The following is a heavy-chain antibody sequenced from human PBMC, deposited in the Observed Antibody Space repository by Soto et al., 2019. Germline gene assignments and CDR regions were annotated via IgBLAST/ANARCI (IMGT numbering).Heavy chain of an antibody. J-gene: IGHJ3*02. CDR3: ARHSMVTPPSDAFDI. Sequence: PGESLKISCKGSGYSFTIYWIGWVRQMPGKGLEWMGIIYPGDSDTRYSPSFQGQVTISADKSISTAYLQWSSLKASDTAMYYCARHSMVTPPSDAFDIWGQGTMVTVS. CDR2: IYPGDSDT. D-gene: IGHD4-4*01. V-gene: IGHV5-51*01. CDR1: GYSFTIYW.